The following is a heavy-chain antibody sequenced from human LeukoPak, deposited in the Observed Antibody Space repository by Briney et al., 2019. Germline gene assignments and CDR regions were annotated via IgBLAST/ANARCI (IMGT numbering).Heavy chain of an antibody. CDR1: GYTFTGYY. J-gene: IGHJ3*02. Sequence: GASVKGSCKASGYTFTGYYMHWVRQAPGQGLEWMGWINPNSGGTNYAQKFQCRVTMTRDTSISTAYMELSRLRSEDTAVYNCERRGSYTKNDAFDIWGQGTMVTVSS. CDR2: INPNSGGT. V-gene: IGHV1-2*02. D-gene: IGHD1-26*01. CDR3: ERRGSYTKNDAFDI.